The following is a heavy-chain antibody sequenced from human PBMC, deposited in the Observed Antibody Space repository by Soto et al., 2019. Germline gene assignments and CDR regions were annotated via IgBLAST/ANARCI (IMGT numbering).Heavy chain of an antibody. D-gene: IGHD3-10*01. CDR3: ARDSLDYYGSGSPGMDV. Sequence: SETLSLTCAVYGGSFCGYYWSWIRQPPGKGLEWIGEINHSGSTNYNPSLKSRVTISVDTSKNQFSLKLSSVTAADTAVYYCARDSLDYYGSGSPGMDVWGQGTTVTASS. CDR2: INHSGST. CDR1: GGSFCGYY. J-gene: IGHJ6*02. V-gene: IGHV4-34*01.